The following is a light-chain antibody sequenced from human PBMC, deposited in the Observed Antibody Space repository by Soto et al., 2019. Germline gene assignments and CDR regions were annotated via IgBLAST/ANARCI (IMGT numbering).Light chain of an antibody. CDR3: QQFYSPVLS. Sequence: DVQMTQSPSSLSASIGDRVTLTCRASQNIAEFLNWYQVKSDKGPKLLIYGTSTLQSGVPSRFSGGGSGTEFTLTISNLHPEHLAVYYCQQFYSPVLSFGGGTRVELK. CDR1: QNIAEF. CDR2: GTS. J-gene: IGKJ4*01. V-gene: IGKV1-39*01.